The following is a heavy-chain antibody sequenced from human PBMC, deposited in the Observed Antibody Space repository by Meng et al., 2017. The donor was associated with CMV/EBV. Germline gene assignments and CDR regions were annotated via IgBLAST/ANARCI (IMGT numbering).Heavy chain of an antibody. CDR3: ARGEGDYDFWSGYSYYFDY. CDR2: INHSGST. V-gene: IGHV4-39*07. D-gene: IGHD3-3*01. J-gene: IGHJ4*02. CDR1: GGSISSSSYY. Sequence: SETLSLTCTVSGGSISSSSYYWGWIRQPPGKGLEWIGEINHSGSTNYNPSLKSRVTISVDTSKNQFSLKLSSVTAADTAVYYCARGEGDYDFWSGYSYYFDYWGQGTLVTVSS.